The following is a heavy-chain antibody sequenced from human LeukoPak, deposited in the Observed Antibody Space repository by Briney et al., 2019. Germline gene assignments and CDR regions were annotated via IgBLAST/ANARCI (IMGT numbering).Heavy chain of an antibody. Sequence: PGGSLRLSCEASGFTFRSYSMNWVRQAPGKGLEWVSSISPDSNFIPQADSVKGRFTISRDNSKNTLYLQMNSLRAEDTAVYYCAKDLRKYSSSTMPDWGQGTLVTVSS. V-gene: IGHV3-21*01. CDR2: ISPDSNFI. J-gene: IGHJ4*02. CDR3: AKDLRKYSSSTMPD. D-gene: IGHD6-6*01. CDR1: GFTFRSYS.